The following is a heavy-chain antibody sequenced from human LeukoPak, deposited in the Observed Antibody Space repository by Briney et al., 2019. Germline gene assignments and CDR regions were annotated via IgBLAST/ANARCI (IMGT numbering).Heavy chain of an antibody. CDR2: IYTSGST. V-gene: IGHV4-4*07. D-gene: IGHD5-18*01. J-gene: IGHJ5*02. Sequence: SETLSLTCTVSGGSISSYYWSWIRQPAGKGLGWIGRIYTSGSTNYNPSLKSRVTMSVDTSKNQFSLKLSSVTAADTAVYYCARDPPNTAMVTGFDPWGQGTLVTVSS. CDR3: ARDPPNTAMVTGFDP. CDR1: GGSISSYY.